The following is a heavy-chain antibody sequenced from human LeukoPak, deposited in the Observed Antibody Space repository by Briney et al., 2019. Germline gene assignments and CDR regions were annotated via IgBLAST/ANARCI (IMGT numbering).Heavy chain of an antibody. J-gene: IGHJ2*01. CDR3: ARQYIDILTGYHRGELYWYFDL. V-gene: IGHV4-4*07. CDR2: FYITGST. Sequence: SETLPMTGIVSGGSISNYCWSWIGQSAGQGLPLIGRFYITGSTNYNPSLKSRVSMSLDTSKNQLSLKLSSVTAADTAVYYCARQYIDILTGYHRGELYWYFDLWGRGTLVTVSS. D-gene: IGHD3-9*01. CDR1: GGSISNYC.